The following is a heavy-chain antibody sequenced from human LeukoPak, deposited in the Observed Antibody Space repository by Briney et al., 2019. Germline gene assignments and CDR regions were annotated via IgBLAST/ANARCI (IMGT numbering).Heavy chain of an antibody. CDR3: TRDLCSSTSCYAPFDY. V-gene: IGHV3-49*03. CDR2: IRSKAYGGTT. CDR1: GFTFGDYT. D-gene: IGHD2-2*01. J-gene: IGHJ4*02. Sequence: TGRSLRLSCTASGFTFGDYTMSWIRQAPAKGLEWVAFIRSKAYGGTTEYAASVKGRFTISRDDSKSIAYLQMNSLKTEDTAVYYCTRDLCSSTSCYAPFDYWGQGTLVTVSS.